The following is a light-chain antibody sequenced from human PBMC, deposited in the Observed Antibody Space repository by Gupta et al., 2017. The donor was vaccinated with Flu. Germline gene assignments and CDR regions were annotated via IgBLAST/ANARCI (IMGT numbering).Light chain of an antibody. V-gene: IGLV4-69*01. CDR1: SGHSSYA. CDR2: LNSDGSH. CDR3: QNWGNGSHV. J-gene: IGLJ1*01. Sequence: QLVLTQSPSASASLGASVKLTCTRSSGHSSYAIAWHQQQPEKGPRYLMKLNSDGSHSKGDGIPDCFSGASSGAERYINISSLQSEDYSYDSCQNWGNGSHVFGTGTKVTVL.